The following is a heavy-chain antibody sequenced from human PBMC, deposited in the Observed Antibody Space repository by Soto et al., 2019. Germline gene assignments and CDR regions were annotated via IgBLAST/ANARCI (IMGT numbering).Heavy chain of an antibody. D-gene: IGHD1-7*01. CDR2: IYPGDSDT. Sequence: PGESLKISCKGSGYSFTSYWIGWVRQMPGKGLEWMGIIYPGDSDTRYSPSFQGQVTISADKSISTAYLQWSSLKASDTAMYYCARADRYNWNYGSIDYWGQGTLVTVSS. J-gene: IGHJ4*02. V-gene: IGHV5-51*01. CDR3: ARADRYNWNYGSIDY. CDR1: GYSFTSYW.